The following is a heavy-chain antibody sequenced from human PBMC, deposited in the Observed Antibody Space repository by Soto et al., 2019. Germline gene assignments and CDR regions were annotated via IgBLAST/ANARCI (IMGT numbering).Heavy chain of an antibody. CDR2: ISAYNGNT. CDR1: GYTFTSYG. D-gene: IGHD2-15*01. V-gene: IGHV1-18*01. J-gene: IGHJ5*02. Sequence: QVQLVQSGAEVKKPGASVKVSCKASGYTFTSYGISWVRQAPGQGLEWMGWISAYNGNTNYAQKLQGRVTMTTDTSTSTAYMEMRSLRSDDTAVYYCARDVGDCSGGSCYSIGFDPWGQGTLVTVYS. CDR3: ARDVGDCSGGSCYSIGFDP.